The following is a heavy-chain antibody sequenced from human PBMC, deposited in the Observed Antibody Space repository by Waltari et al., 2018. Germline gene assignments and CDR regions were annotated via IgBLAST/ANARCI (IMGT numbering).Heavy chain of an antibody. D-gene: IGHD5-18*01. V-gene: IGHV1-18*01. CDR2: ISAYNGNT. CDR1: GYTFTSYG. Sequence: QVQLVQSGAEVKKPGASVKVSCKASGYTFTSYGISWVRQAPGQGLEWMGWISAYNGNTNYAQKLQGRVTITADTSTDTAYMELSSLRSEDTAVYYCATEAQLWSSNWFDPWGQGTLVTVSS. CDR3: ATEAQLWSSNWFDP. J-gene: IGHJ5*02.